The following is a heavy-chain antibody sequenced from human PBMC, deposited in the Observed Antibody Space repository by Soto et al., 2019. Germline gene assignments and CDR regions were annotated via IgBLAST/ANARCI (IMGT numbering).Heavy chain of an antibody. D-gene: IGHD3-16*01. V-gene: IGHV3-72*01. CDR3: ADLTWGASSFP. J-gene: IGHJ5*02. CDR1: GFSLSDHY. Sequence: EVPLVESGGDLVQPGGSLRLSCVGFGFSLSDHYMDWVRQAPEKGLEWIGLIRNEPISHSTTYADSVKGRFTISRDDSKNSLYLQINSLTTEDTVVYYCADLTWGASSFPWGQGTLVTVSS. CDR2: IRNEPISHST.